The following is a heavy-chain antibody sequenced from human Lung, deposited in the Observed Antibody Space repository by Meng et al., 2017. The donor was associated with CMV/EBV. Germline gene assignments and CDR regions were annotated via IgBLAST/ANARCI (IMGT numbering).Heavy chain of an antibody. J-gene: IGHJ3*02. D-gene: IGHD3-3*01. Sequence: GGSXRLXCAASGFXFSSYSMNWVRQAPGKGLEWVSSISSSSSYIYYADSVKGRFTISRDNAKNSLYLQMNSLRAEDTAVYYCARDGSFWSGYYAPVAFDIWXQGTMVTVSS. V-gene: IGHV3-21*01. CDR1: GFXFSSYS. CDR3: ARDGSFWSGYYAPVAFDI. CDR2: ISSSSSYI.